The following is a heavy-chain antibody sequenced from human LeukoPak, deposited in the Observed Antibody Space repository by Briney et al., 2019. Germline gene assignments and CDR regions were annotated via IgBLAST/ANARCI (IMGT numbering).Heavy chain of an antibody. J-gene: IGHJ3*02. D-gene: IGHD2-2*01. Sequence: GGSLRLSCAASGFTFRKYWLHWVRQAPGKGLVWVSRINPDDESTSYADSVKGRFTISRDNAKSTLYLQMNSLRAEDTAVYYCARDSCSSTSCSRSRDAFDIWGQGTMVTVSS. V-gene: IGHV3-74*01. CDR3: ARDSCSSTSCSRSRDAFDI. CDR2: INPDDEST. CDR1: GFTFRKYW.